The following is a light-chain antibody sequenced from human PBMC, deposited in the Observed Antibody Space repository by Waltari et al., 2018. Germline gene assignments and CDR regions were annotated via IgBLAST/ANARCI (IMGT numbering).Light chain of an antibody. Sequence: QAVVTQEPSLTVSPGGTVTLTCGSRTGPVPSGHYPFWLQQKPGQAPRTLIYDSYIKQYWTPARFSAALVGGKAVLTLSGAQAEDEAKYCCWLAYTGGIVVFGGGTELAVL. J-gene: IGLJ2*01. CDR3: WLAYTGGIVV. CDR2: DSY. V-gene: IGLV7-46*01. CDR1: TGPVPSGHY.